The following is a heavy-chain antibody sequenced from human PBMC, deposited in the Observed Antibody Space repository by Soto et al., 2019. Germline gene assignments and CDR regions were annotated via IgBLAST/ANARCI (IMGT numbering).Heavy chain of an antibody. D-gene: IGHD6-19*01. Sequence: EVQLLESGGGLVQPGGSLRLSCAASGFPFSSYAMSLVRQAPGTGLEGVSAISGSGGSTYYADSVKGRFTISRDNSKNRLYLQMNSLRAEDTAVYYCATIAVAGTGLGNDYWGQGTLVTVSS. J-gene: IGHJ4*02. CDR1: GFPFSSYA. CDR3: ATIAVAGTGLGNDY. V-gene: IGHV3-23*01. CDR2: ISGSGGST.